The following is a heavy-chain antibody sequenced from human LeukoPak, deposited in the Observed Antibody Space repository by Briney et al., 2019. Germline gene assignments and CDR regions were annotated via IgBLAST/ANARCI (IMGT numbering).Heavy chain of an antibody. J-gene: IGHJ4*02. Sequence: ASVKVSCKASGYTFTGYYMHWVRQAPGQGLEWMGWISAYNGNTNYAQKLQGRVTMTTDTSTSTAYMELRSLRSDDTAVYYCATGYYYDSSGYYLDYWGQGTLVTVSS. CDR2: ISAYNGNT. CDR3: ATGYYYDSSGYYLDY. V-gene: IGHV1-18*04. CDR1: GYTFTGYY. D-gene: IGHD3-22*01.